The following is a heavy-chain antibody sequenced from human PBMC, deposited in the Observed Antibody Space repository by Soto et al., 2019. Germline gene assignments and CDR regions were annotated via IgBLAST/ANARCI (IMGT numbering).Heavy chain of an antibody. CDR2: TIPFLGPS. D-gene: IGHD3-16*01. J-gene: IGHJ6*02. V-gene: IGHV1-69*01. CDR1: GGTFNKFA. Sequence: QVQLVQSGAEVKKPGSSVKVSCEASGGTFNKFAISWVRQAPGQGLEWLGGTIPFLGPSKYAQKFQGRVTITADESANTAYMQLSGLRSEDTAIYYCARGGTSYGDDVWEASYSNGLDVWGQGTTVTVSS. CDR3: ARGGTSYGDDVWEASYSNGLDV.